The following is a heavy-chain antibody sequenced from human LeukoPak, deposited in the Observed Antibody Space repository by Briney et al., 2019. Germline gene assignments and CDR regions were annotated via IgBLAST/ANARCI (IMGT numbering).Heavy chain of an antibody. Sequence: PSETLSLTCTVSGGSISSYYWSWIRQPPGKGLEWIGYIYYSGSTNYNPSLKSRVTITVDTSKNQFSLKLSSVTAADTAVYYCARGVRGTHAFDIWGQGTMATVSS. J-gene: IGHJ3*02. CDR3: ARGVRGTHAFDI. D-gene: IGHD1-26*01. CDR1: GGSISSYY. CDR2: IYYSGST. V-gene: IGHV4-59*01.